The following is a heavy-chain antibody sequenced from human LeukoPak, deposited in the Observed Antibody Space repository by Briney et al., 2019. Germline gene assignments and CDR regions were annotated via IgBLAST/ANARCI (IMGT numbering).Heavy chain of an antibody. V-gene: IGHV3-53*01. Sequence: GGSLRLSCEASGFTVSSTHMVWVRQAPGKGLEWVSVTYTGGNSYYAGSVQGRFIISRDISKNTLYLQMNNLRAEDSALYYCARGGRGSAAVVAPRSFGIWGQGTMVTVSS. D-gene: IGHD3-22*01. CDR2: TYTGGNS. CDR1: GFTVSSTH. J-gene: IGHJ3*02. CDR3: ARGGRGSAAVVAPRSFGI.